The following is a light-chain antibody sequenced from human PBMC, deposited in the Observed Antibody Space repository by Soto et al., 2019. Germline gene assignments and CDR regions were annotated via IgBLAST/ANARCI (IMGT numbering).Light chain of an antibody. CDR1: QSVSSN. CDR3: QQYNDWPRT. Sequence: EIVMKQSPATLSVSPGERATLSCRASQSVSSNLAWYQQKPGQAPRLLIYDASTTATVIPARFSGSASGTEFTLTISSLQSEDFGVYYCQQYNDWPRTFGQGTRLEIK. CDR2: DAS. V-gene: IGKV3-15*01. J-gene: IGKJ5*01.